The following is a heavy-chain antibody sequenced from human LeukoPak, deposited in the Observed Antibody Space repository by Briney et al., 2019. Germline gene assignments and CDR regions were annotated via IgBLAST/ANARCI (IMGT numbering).Heavy chain of an antibody. D-gene: IGHD6-6*01. J-gene: IGHJ6*02. V-gene: IGHV3-7*03. CDR1: GFAFGKYW. Sequence: GGSLRLSCVASGFAFGKYWMSWVRQAPGKGLEWVANIKLDGSEKNYVDSVKGRFTISRDNTKNSLYLQMNSLRAEDTAVFYCAREGPAGYSSSTAVYYYYYGMDVWGQGTTVTVSS. CDR3: AREGPAGYSSSTAVYYYYYGMDV. CDR2: IKLDGSEK.